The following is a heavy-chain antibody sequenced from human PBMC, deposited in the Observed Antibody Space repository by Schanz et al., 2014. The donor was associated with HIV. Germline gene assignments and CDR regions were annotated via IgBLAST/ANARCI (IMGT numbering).Heavy chain of an antibody. Sequence: QLVQSGPEVKKPGASVKVSCKASGYTFSDHYMHWVRQAPGQGLEWMGIINPSGGRTNYAQKLQGRVTMTTDTSTSTAYMELRSLRSDDTAVYYCARGALYYYDSTGYYHLDYWGQGTLVTVSS. CDR1: GYTFSDHY. V-gene: IGHV1-46*01. CDR2: INPSGGRT. J-gene: IGHJ4*02. CDR3: ARGALYYYDSTGYYHLDY. D-gene: IGHD3-22*01.